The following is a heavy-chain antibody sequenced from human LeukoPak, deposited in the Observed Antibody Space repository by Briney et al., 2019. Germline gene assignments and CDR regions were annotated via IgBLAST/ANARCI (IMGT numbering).Heavy chain of an antibody. CDR2: ISGSGGST. CDR1: GFTFSSYA. CDR3: AKSYYGSGSMLVVDY. Sequence: GGSLRLSCAASGFTFSSYAMGWVRQAPGKGLEWVSAISGSGGSTYYADSVKGRFTISRDNSKNTLYLQMNSLRAEDTAVYYCAKSYYGSGSMLVVDYWGQGTLVTVSS. V-gene: IGHV3-23*01. D-gene: IGHD3-10*01. J-gene: IGHJ4*02.